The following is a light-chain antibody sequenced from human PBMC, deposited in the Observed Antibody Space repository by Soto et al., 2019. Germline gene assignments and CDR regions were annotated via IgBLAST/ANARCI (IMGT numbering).Light chain of an antibody. J-gene: IGKJ4*01. V-gene: IGKV1D-16*01. CDR1: QDINSY. Sequence: DVQMTQSPSSLSASVGDRVTITCRASQDINSYLAWYQQKPGNAPKSLIYAASSLQTGVSSSFSGSESGTDFTLTISNLQPEDSATYYCQQYNIYPLTFGGGTKGEIK. CDR3: QQYNIYPLT. CDR2: AAS.